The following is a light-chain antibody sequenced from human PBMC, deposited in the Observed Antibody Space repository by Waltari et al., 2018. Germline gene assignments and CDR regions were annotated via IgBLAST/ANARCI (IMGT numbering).Light chain of an antibody. J-gene: IGLJ2*01. CDR2: YDD. CDR3: AAWDVSLNALI. V-gene: IGLV1-36*01. Sequence: QSALTPPPLVSGAPRHHFTISSSRRRSTAGDSAVNWYQQFPGKSPKLIIYYDDLLPSGVSDRFSGSKSGSSASLAISGLQSEDEALYFCAAWDVSLNALIFGGGTKLAVL. CDR1: RSTAGDSA.